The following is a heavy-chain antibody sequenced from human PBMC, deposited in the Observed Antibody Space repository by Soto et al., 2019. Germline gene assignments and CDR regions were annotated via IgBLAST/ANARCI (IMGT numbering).Heavy chain of an antibody. CDR2: IYPGDSDT. CDR1: GYSFTSYW. CDR3: ARHSSLYSYGYYYYYGMDV. J-gene: IGHJ6*02. V-gene: IGHV5-51*01. D-gene: IGHD5-18*01. Sequence: PGESLKISCKGSGYSFTSYWIGWVRQMPGKGLEWMGIIYPGDSDTRYSPSFQGQVTISADKSIGTAYLQWSSLKASDTAMYYCARHSSLYSYGYYYYYGMDVWGQGTTVTVS.